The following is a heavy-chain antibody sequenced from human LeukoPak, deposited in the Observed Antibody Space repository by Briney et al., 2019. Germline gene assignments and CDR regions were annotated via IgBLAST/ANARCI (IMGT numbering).Heavy chain of an antibody. D-gene: IGHD1-26*01. V-gene: IGHV3-30*18. CDR1: GFTFNSHA. CDR3: AKGGPPTGAAPRPWDFNY. J-gene: IGHJ4*02. Sequence: PGGSLRLSCAASGFTFNSHAMNWVRQAPGKGLEWVAVISYDGTNKYYADSVKGRFTISRDNSKNTLYLQINSLRAEDTAVYYCAKGGPPTGAAPRPWDFNYWGQGTLVTVSS. CDR2: ISYDGTNK.